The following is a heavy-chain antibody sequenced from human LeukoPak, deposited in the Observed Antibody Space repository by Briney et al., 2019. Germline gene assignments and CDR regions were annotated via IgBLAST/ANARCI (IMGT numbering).Heavy chain of an antibody. Sequence: ASVKVSCKAPGYTFTGYYMHWVRQAPGQGLEWMGWINPNSGGTNYAQKFQGRVTMTRDTSISTAYMELSRLRSDDTAVYYCARAYLDYYYYYGMDVWGQGTTVTVSS. CDR2: INPNSGGT. CDR3: ARAYLDYYYYYGMDV. CDR1: GYTFTGYY. V-gene: IGHV1-2*02. J-gene: IGHJ6*02.